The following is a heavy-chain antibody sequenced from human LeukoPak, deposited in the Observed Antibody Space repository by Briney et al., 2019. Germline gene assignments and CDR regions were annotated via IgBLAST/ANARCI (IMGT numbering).Heavy chain of an antibody. CDR3: ARTIDDFWSGYYPLD. Sequence: GGSLRLSCAAPGFTVSSNYMSWVRQAPGKGLEWVSVIYSGGSTYYADSVKGRFTISRDNSKNTLYLQMNSPRAEDTAVYYCARTIDDFWSGYYPLDWGQGTLVTVSS. V-gene: IGHV3-53*01. CDR1: GFTVSSNY. CDR2: IYSGGST. J-gene: IGHJ4*02. D-gene: IGHD3-3*01.